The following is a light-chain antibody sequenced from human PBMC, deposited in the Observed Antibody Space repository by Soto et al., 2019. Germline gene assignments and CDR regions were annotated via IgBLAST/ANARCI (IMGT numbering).Light chain of an antibody. CDR2: IDG. CDR3: ATWDDSLKGWV. V-gene: IGLV1-44*01. Sequence: QSVLTQPPSTSGTPGQRVTISCSGSPSNIGSNTVNWYQQLPGAAPKLLIYIDGQRPSGLPARFSGSRSGTSASLAISGLQSEDEADYYCATWDDSLKGWVFGGGTQLTVL. CDR1: PSNIGSNT. J-gene: IGLJ3*02.